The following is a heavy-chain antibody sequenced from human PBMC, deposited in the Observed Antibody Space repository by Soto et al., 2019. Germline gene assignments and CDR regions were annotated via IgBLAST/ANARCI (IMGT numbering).Heavy chain of an antibody. V-gene: IGHV1-24*01. CDR3: ATDDYDSSGQMSGHWYFDL. Sequence: QVQRVQSGAEVKKPGASVKVSCKVSGYTLTELSMHWVRQAPGKGLEWMGGFDPEDGETIYAQKFQGRVTMTEDTSTDTAYMELSSVRSEDTAVYYCATDDYDSSGQMSGHWYFDLWGRGTLVTVSS. CDR2: FDPEDGET. D-gene: IGHD3-22*01. J-gene: IGHJ2*01. CDR1: GYTLTELS.